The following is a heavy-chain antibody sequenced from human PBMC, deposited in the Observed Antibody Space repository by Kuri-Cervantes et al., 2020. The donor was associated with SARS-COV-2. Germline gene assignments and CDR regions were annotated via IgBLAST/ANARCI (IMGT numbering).Heavy chain of an antibody. D-gene: IGHD3-22*01. Sequence: GSLRLSCAVYGGSFSGYYWSWIRQPPGKGLEWIGYTYYSGSTNYNPSLKSRVTISVDTSKNQFSLKLSSVTAADTAVYYCAGVNRYYDSSGLDYWGQGTLVTVSS. J-gene: IGHJ4*02. CDR2: TYYSGST. V-gene: IGHV4-59*01. CDR3: AGVNRYYDSSGLDY. CDR1: GGSFSGYY.